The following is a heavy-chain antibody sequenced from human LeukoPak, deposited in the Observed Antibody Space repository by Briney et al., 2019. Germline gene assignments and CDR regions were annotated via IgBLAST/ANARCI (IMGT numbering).Heavy chain of an antibody. CDR1: GGTFSSHA. Sequence: SVKVSCKASGGTFSSHAISWVRQAPGQGLEWMGRIIPILGIANYAQKFQGRVTITADKSTSTAYMELSSLRSEDTAVYYCASSYGDYVVTDARWGQGTLVTVSS. J-gene: IGHJ4*02. V-gene: IGHV1-69*04. CDR3: ASSYGDYVVTDAR. CDR2: IIPILGIA. D-gene: IGHD4-17*01.